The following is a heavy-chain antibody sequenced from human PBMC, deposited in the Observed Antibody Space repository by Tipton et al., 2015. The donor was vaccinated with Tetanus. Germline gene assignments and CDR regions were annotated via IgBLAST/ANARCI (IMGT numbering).Heavy chain of an antibody. J-gene: IGHJ4*02. D-gene: IGHD1-26*01. CDR3: ARDHDLGAPLDY. CDR1: GDTFSNYA. CDR2: IIPIFGTP. V-gene: IGHV1-69*06. Sequence: QLVQSGAEVKKPGSSVKVSCKASGDTFSNYAISWVRQAPGQGLEWMGGIIPIFGTPYYAQNFQGRVSIAADTSTDTAYMNLYSRTTDDTAIYYCARDHDLGAPLDYWGQGTIVTVSS.